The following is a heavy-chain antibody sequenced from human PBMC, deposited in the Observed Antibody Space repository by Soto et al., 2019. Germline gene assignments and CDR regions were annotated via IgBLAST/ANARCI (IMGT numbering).Heavy chain of an antibody. CDR3: ARGGPSTYYDFWSGYPYYYYYMDV. CDR1: GYSFTSYW. V-gene: IGHV5-51*01. J-gene: IGHJ6*03. CDR2: IYPGDSDT. D-gene: IGHD3-3*01. Sequence: PGESLKISCKGSGYSFTSYWIGWVRQMPGKGLEWMGIIYPGDSDTRYSPSFQGQVTISADKSISTAYLQWSSLKASDTAMYYCARGGPSTYYDFWSGYPYYYYYMDVWGKGTTVTVS.